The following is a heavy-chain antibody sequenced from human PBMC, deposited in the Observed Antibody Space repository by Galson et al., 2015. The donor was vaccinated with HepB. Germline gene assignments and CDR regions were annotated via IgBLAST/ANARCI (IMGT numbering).Heavy chain of an antibody. D-gene: IGHD3/OR15-3a*01. CDR2: IRSKGYGGTT. V-gene: IGHV3-49*04. CDR3: TRGNYDFRAD. Sequence: SLRLSCAASGFTFGDDAMSWVRQGPGKGLEWVGFIRSKGYGGTTEYAASVKGRFTISRDDSKSIAYLQMNSLKTEDTAVYYCTRGNYDFRADWGQGTLVTVSS. J-gene: IGHJ4*02. CDR1: GFTFGDDA.